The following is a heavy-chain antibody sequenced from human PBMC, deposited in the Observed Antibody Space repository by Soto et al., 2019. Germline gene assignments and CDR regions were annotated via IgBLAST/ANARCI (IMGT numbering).Heavy chain of an antibody. CDR1: GFTFSIYE. V-gene: IGHV3-48*03. Sequence: VGSLRLSCAASGFTFSIYEMNWVRQAPGKGLEWVSYISSSGSTIYYADSVKVRFTISRDNAKNSLYLQMNSLRAEDTAVYYCARVSIRPFDYWGQGTLVTVS. J-gene: IGHJ4*02. CDR2: ISSSGSTI. CDR3: ARVSIRPFDY. D-gene: IGHD3-3*02.